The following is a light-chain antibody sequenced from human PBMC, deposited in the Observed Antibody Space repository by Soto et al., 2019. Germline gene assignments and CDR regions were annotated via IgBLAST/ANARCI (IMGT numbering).Light chain of an antibody. CDR2: DAS. V-gene: IGKV3-11*01. J-gene: IGKJ3*01. CDR1: QSVSSY. Sequence: EIVLTPSPATLSLSPGERATLSCRASQSVSSYLAWYQQKPGQAPRLLIYDASNRATGIPARFSGSGSGTDFTLTISSLEPEDFAVYYCQQRSNWPPTFGPGINVDIK. CDR3: QQRSNWPPT.